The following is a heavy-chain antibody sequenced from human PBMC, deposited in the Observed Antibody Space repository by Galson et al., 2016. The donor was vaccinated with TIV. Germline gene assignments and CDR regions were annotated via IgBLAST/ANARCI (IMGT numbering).Heavy chain of an antibody. Sequence: SLRLSCAASGFTFSSYAMNWVRQAPGKGLEWVSSISENSGSTDYADSVKGRFTISRDNSKNTLYLQMDSLRAEDTAVYYCAKQFVDVWGQRTLVTVSS. CDR1: GFTFSSYA. D-gene: IGHD3/OR15-3a*01. V-gene: IGHV3-23*01. J-gene: IGHJ4*02. CDR2: ISENSGST. CDR3: AKQFVDV.